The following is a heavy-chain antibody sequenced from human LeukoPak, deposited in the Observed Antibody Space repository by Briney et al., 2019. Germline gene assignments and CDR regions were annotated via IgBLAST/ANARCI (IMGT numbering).Heavy chain of an antibody. D-gene: IGHD2-2*01. V-gene: IGHV4-39*07. CDR2: IYYSGST. CDR3: ARFVVVPAATQGSYYYYYMDV. CDR1: GGSISSRSYY. Sequence: SETLSLTCTVSGGSISSRSYYWGWIRQPPGKGLEWIGSIYYSGSTNYNPSLKSRVTISVDTSKNQFSLKLSSVTAADTAVYYCARFVVVPAATQGSYYYYYMDVWGKGTTVTVSS. J-gene: IGHJ6*03.